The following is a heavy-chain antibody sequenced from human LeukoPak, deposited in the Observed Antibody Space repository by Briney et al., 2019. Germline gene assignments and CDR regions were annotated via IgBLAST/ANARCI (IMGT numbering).Heavy chain of an antibody. CDR2: VYYSGST. CDR3: ARPKAEAGSDWVGP. D-gene: IGHD6-13*01. Sequence: SETLSLTCPVSGASISRIYLTWIRQPPGKGLVWIGYVYYSGSTNYNPSLQSRVTVSVDTSKNQFSLKLSSLTAADTAVYYCARPKAEAGSDWVGPWGQGTLVTVSS. CDR1: GASISRIY. V-gene: IGHV4-59*08. J-gene: IGHJ5*02.